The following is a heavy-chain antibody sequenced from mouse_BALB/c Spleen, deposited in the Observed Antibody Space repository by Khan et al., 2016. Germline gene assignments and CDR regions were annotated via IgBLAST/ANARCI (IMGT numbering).Heavy chain of an antibody. Sequence: EVQLQESGPGLVKPSQSLSLTCTFTGYSITSGYGWNWIRQFPGNKLEWMGYIIYSGSTNYNPSLKSPISITRFPSQNPFFLQFNSVSTDDTATYYCTITGRIKYGGQGTTLTVSS. CDR3: TITGRIKY. J-gene: IGHJ2*01. D-gene: IGHD1-1*01. CDR1: GYSITSGYG. CDR2: IIYSGST. V-gene: IGHV3-1*02.